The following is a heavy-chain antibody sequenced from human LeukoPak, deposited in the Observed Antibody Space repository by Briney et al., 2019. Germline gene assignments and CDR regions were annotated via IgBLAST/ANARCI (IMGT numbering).Heavy chain of an antibody. Sequence: PSETLSLTCTVSSDSISSGNYWGWIRQPPGKGLEWIGSIFHTGSTYFNLSLKSRVTISVDTSKNQFSLRLSSVTAADTAVYYCARGLGTYYYGSGSYGGFDYWGQGTLVTVSS. J-gene: IGHJ4*02. CDR1: SDSISSGNY. V-gene: IGHV4-38-2*02. CDR3: ARGLGTYYYGSGSYGGFDY. D-gene: IGHD3-10*01. CDR2: IFHTGST.